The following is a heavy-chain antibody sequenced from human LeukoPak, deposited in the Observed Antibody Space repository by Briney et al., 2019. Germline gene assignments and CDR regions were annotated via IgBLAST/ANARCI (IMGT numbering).Heavy chain of an antibody. V-gene: IGHV3-23*01. CDR2: ISGSGGIT. D-gene: IGHD2-15*01. CDR1: GFTFSSYA. J-gene: IGHJ1*01. CDR3: AKMTDPYCSGGSCYPGYFQH. Sequence: GGSLRLSCAASGFTFSSYAMSWVRQAPGKGLEWVSAISGSGGITHYADSVKGRFTISRDNSKNTLYLQMNSLRAEDTALYYCAKMTDPYCSGGSCYPGYFQHWGQGTLVTVSS.